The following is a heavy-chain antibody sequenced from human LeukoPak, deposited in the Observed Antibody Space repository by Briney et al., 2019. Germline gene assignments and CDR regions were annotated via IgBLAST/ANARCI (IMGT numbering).Heavy chain of an antibody. V-gene: IGHV3-23*01. CDR1: GFPFSTYA. CDR2: ITSVGLTT. Sequence: GGSLRLSCAASGFPFSTYAMSWGRQAPGKGLEGGSSITSVGLTTSYAASVKAQFTISRDNSNNTLDLQMSGLRAEDTAVYSCARDHPDCRGKSCLLFDSWGQGMLVTVSS. J-gene: IGHJ4*02. CDR3: ARDHPDCRGKSCLLFDS. D-gene: IGHD3-10*01.